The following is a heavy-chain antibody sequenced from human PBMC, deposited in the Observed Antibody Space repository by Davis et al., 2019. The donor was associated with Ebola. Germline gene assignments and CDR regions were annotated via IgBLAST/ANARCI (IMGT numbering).Heavy chain of an antibody. CDR3: ARGGFWSGTY. CDR2: INHSGST. V-gene: IGHV4-34*01. J-gene: IGHJ4*02. D-gene: IGHD3-3*01. CDR1: GGSFSGYY. Sequence: MPSETLSLTCAVYGGSFSGYYWSWIRQPPGKGPEWIGEINHSGSTNYNPSLKSRVTISVDTSKNQFSLKLSSVTAADTAVYYCARGGFWSGTYWGQGTLVTVSS.